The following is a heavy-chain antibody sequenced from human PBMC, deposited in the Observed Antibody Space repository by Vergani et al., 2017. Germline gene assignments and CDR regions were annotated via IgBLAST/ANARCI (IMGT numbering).Heavy chain of an antibody. Sequence: QVQLVESGGGVVQPGRSLRLSCAASGFTFSSYGMHWVRKAPGKGLEWVAVIAYDGSNKYYADSVKGRFTISRDNSKNTLYLQMNSLRAEDTAVYYCAKDRPHDGFGELFRPYYYYGMDVWGQGTTVTVSS. CDR3: AKDRPHDGFGELFRPYYYYGMDV. J-gene: IGHJ6*02. CDR2: IAYDGSNK. CDR1: GFTFSSYG. V-gene: IGHV3-30*18. D-gene: IGHD3-10*01.